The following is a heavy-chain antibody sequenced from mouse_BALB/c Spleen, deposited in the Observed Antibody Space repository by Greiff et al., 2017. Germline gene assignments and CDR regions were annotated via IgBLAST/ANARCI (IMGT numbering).Heavy chain of an antibody. J-gene: IGHJ4*01. V-gene: IGHV5-15*02. CDR2: ISNLAYSI. CDR3: ARGPFYYAMDY. CDR1: GFTFSDYG. Sequence: EVQVVESGGGLVQPGGSRKLSCAASGFTFSDYGMAWVRQAPGKGPEWVAFISNLAYSIYYADTVTGRFTISRENAKNTLYLEMSSLRSEDTAMYYCARGPFYYAMDYWGQGTSVTVSS.